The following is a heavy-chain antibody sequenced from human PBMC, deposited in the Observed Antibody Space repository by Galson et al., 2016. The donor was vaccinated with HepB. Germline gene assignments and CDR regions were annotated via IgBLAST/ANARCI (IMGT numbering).Heavy chain of an antibody. V-gene: IGHV3-74*03. CDR2: INSDGSST. J-gene: IGHJ4*02. CDR1: GFTFGSNW. D-gene: IGHD3-9*01. CDR3: ARNLLFDWLSRADFDY. Sequence: SLRLSCAGSGFTFGSNWMHWVRQAPGKGLVWVSRINSDGSSTKYADSVKGRFTIPRDNAKNSLYLQMNSLRAEDTAVYYCARNLLFDWLSRADFDYWGQGTLVTVSS.